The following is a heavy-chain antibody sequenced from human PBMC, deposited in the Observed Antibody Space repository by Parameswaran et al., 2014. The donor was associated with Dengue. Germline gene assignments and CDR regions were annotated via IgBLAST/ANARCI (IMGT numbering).Heavy chain of an antibody. CDR3: VIPRVWWGV. D-gene: IGHD2-15*01. J-gene: IGHJ6*02. CDR2: ISSNGGST. V-gene: IGHV3-64D*06. Sequence: WIRQPPGKGLEYVSAISSNGGSTYYADSVKGRFTISRDNSKNTLYLQMSSLRAEDTAVYYCVIPRVWWGVWGQGTTVTVSS.